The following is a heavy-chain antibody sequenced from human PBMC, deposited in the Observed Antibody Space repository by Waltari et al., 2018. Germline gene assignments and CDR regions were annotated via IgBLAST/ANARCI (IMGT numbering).Heavy chain of an antibody. D-gene: IGHD6-19*01. CDR2: IYYSGST. CDR3: ARDLYSSGYDY. V-gene: IGHV4-39*07. J-gene: IGHJ4*02. CDR1: GGSISSSSYY. Sequence: QLQLQESGPGLVKPSETLSLTCTVSGGSISSSSYYWGWIRQPPGKGLEWIGGIYYSGSTYYNPSIKSRVTISVDTSKNQFSLKLSSVTAADTAVYYCARDLYSSGYDYWGQGTLVTVSS.